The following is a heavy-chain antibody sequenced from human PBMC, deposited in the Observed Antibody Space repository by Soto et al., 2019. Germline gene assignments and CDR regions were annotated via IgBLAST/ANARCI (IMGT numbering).Heavy chain of an antibody. CDR2: IYYSGST. CDR3: ARGHYWFDP. Sequence: SETLCLTWTVAGGSISSGDCYCIWIRQPPGKGLEWIGYIYYSGSTYYTPSLKSRVTISVDTSKNQFSLKLSSVTAADTAVYYCARGHYWFDPWGQGTLVTSPQ. CDR1: GGSISSGDCY. J-gene: IGHJ5*02. V-gene: IGHV4-30-4*01.